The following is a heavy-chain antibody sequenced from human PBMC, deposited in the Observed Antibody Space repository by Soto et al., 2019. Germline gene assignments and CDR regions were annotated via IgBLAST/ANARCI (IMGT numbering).Heavy chain of an antibody. D-gene: IGHD3-3*01. Sequence: AASVKVSCKASGGTFSSYAISWVRQAPGQGLEWMGGIIPIFGTANYAQKFQGRVTITADKSTSTAYMELSSLRSEDTAVYYCAREVLGDYDFWSGYFNWFDPWGQGTLVTVSS. CDR2: IIPIFGTA. CDR3: AREVLGDYDFWSGYFNWFDP. V-gene: IGHV1-69*06. CDR1: GGTFSSYA. J-gene: IGHJ5*02.